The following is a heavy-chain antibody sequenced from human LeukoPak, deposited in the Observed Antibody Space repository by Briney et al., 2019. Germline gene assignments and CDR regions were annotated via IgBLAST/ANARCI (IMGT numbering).Heavy chain of an antibody. CDR3: ARAGVDTSDYYYQGFDY. Sequence: PGGSLRLSCAASGFTFSDYYMGWIRQAPGKGLEWVSYITSNGNSVYYAASVKGRFTISRDNAKNSLYLQVNSLTAEDTAVYYCARAGVDTSDYYYQGFDYWGQGTLVTVSS. V-gene: IGHV3-11*04. D-gene: IGHD3-16*01. J-gene: IGHJ4*02. CDR1: GFTFSDYY. CDR2: ITSNGNSV.